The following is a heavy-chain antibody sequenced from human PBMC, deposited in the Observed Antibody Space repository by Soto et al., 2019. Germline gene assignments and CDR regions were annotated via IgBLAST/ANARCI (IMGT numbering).Heavy chain of an antibody. V-gene: IGHV4-34*01. CDR2: INHSGGT. Sequence: SETLSLTCAVYSGSFSGYLWNWIRQPPGKGLEWIGEINHSGGTNYNPSLKSRVTISVDTSKNQFSLELSSVTAADTAVYYCARHGGGNYDSLTGYSPYFDWFDPWGQGTLVTVSS. J-gene: IGHJ5*02. CDR3: ARHGGGNYDSLTGYSPYFDWFDP. D-gene: IGHD3-9*01. CDR1: SGSFSGYL.